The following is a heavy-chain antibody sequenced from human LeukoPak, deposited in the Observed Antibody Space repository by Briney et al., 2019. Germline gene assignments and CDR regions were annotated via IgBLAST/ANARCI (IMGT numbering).Heavy chain of an antibody. J-gene: IGHJ4*02. V-gene: IGHV4-39*07. D-gene: IGHD2-21*02. CDR2: IYYSGST. Sequence: SETLSLTCTVSGGSISSSSYYWGWIRQPPGKGLEWIGSIYYSGSTYYNPSLKSRVTISVDTSKNQFSLKLSSVTAADTAVYYCARVKGQLYQPLLLDYWGQGTLVTVSS. CDR1: GGSISSSSYY. CDR3: ARVKGQLYQPLLLDY.